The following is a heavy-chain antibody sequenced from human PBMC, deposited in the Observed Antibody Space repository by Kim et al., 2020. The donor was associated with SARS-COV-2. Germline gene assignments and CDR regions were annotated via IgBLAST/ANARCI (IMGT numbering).Heavy chain of an antibody. CDR2: IIPILGIA. J-gene: IGHJ4*02. Sequence: SVKVSCKASGGTFSSYAISWVRQAPGQGLEWMGRIIPILGIANYAQKFQGRVTITADKSTSTAYMELSSLRSEDTAVYYCARDRITGTTGSRPDYWGQGTVVTVPS. V-gene: IGHV1-69*04. D-gene: IGHD1-7*01. CDR3: ARDRITGTTGSRPDY. CDR1: GGTFSSYA.